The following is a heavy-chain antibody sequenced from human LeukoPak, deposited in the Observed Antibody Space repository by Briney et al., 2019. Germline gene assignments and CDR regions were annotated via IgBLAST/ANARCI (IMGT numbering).Heavy chain of an antibody. CDR1: GGSFSGYY. V-gene: IGHV4-34*01. CDR2: INHSGGT. Sequence: KASETLSLTCAVYGGSFSGYYWSWIRQPPGKGLEWIGEINHSGGTNYNPSLKSRVTISVDTSKNQFSLKLSSVTAADTAVYYCARGGGENGTNWFDPWGQGTLVTVSS. J-gene: IGHJ5*02. CDR3: ARGGGENGTNWFDP. D-gene: IGHD7-27*01.